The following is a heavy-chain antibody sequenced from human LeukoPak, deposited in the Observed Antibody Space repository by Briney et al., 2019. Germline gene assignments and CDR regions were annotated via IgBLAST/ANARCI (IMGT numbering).Heavy chain of an antibody. V-gene: IGHV1-18*01. CDR2: ISAYNGNT. J-gene: IGHJ4*02. Sequence: ASVTVSCMASGYTFTTYGISWVRQAPGQGLEWMGWISAYNGNTNYAQNLQGRVTMTTDTSTSTAYLQLRSLISDDTAVYYCASGEGVAAFDYWGQGTLVTVSS. D-gene: IGHD3-3*01. CDR1: GYTFTTYG. CDR3: ASGEGVAAFDY.